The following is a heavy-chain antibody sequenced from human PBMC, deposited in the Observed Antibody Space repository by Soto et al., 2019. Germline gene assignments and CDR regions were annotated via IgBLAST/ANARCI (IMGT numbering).Heavy chain of an antibody. CDR1: GYTFTSYD. D-gene: IGHD2-15*01. CDR3: ARGYRSGGSCYAAHNWFDP. J-gene: IGHJ5*02. Sequence: ASVKVSCKASGYTFTSYDINWVRQATGQGLEWMGWMNPNSGNTGYAQKFQGRVTMTRNTSISTAYMELSSLRSEDTAVYYCARGYRSGGSCYAAHNWFDPWGQGTLVTVSS. CDR2: MNPNSGNT. V-gene: IGHV1-8*01.